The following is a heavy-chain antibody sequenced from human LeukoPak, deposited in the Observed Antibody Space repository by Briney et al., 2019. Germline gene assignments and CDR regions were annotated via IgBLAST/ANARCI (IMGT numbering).Heavy chain of an antibody. CDR1: GYTFTSYG. J-gene: IGHJ5*02. Sequence: ASVKVSCKASGYTFTSYGISRVRQAPGQGLEWMGWISAYNGNTNYAQKLQGRVTMTTDTSTSTAYMELRSLRSDDTAVYYCARVITWDYGDYGGWFDPWGQGTLVTVSS. V-gene: IGHV1-18*01. CDR3: ARVITWDYGDYGGWFDP. D-gene: IGHD4-17*01. CDR2: ISAYNGNT.